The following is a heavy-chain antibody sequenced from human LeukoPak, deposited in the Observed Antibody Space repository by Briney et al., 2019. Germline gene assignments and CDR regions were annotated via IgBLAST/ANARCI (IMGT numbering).Heavy chain of an antibody. J-gene: IGHJ3*02. CDR3: ARNTAMVTGHDAFDI. CDR2: INHSGST. V-gene: IGHV4-34*01. Sequence: PSETLSLTCAVYGGSFSGYYWSWIRQPPGKGLEWIGEINHSGSTNYNPSLKSRVTISVDTSKNQFSLKLSSVTAADTAVYYCARNTAMVTGHDAFDIWGQGTMVTVSS. D-gene: IGHD5-18*01. CDR1: GGSFSGYY.